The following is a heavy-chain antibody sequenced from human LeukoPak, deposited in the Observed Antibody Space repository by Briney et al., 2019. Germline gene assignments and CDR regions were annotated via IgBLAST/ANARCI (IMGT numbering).Heavy chain of an antibody. CDR2: MNQDGSRI. J-gene: IGHJ4*02. CDR1: GFTISNCW. V-gene: IGHV3-7*04. Sequence: GGSLRLSCSASGFTISNCWMTWVRQAPGKGLEWVANMNQDGSRIYHVDSVKGRFTISRDNAKNSLHLQMNSLRAEDTAVYYCARDPPPDDTSGYLDYWGQGALVTVSS. CDR3: ARDPPPDDTSGYLDY. D-gene: IGHD3-22*01.